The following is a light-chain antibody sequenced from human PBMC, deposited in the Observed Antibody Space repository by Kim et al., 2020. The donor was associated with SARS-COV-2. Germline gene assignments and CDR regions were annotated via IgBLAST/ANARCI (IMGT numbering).Light chain of an antibody. CDR3: CSYAGDYTWV. J-gene: IGLJ3*02. CDR1: ISDVGYYNY. CDR2: DVT. V-gene: IGLV2-11*03. Sequence: GHSIPHSSAGTISDVGYYNYFSRHQLHPDNAPRLMIYDVTQRPSGVPVRFSGSKSGSTASLTISGLQTEDEAYYFCCSYAGDYTWVFGGGTQLTVL.